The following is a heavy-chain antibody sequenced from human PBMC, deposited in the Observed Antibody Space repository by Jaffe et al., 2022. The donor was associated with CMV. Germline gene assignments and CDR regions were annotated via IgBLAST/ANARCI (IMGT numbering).Heavy chain of an antibody. Sequence: QVQLLQSGGEVRKPGASVRLSCKASGYRFNMYGITWVRQVPGQGPEWMGWVSTNNGHTFYAQKFQNRVTMTTDTGTTTAYMELRSLRFDDTAFYYCARDRVGSYTGNTALDSWGQGSLVTVSA. V-gene: IGHV1-18*01. CDR1: GYRFNMYG. D-gene: IGHD1-26*01. CDR3: ARDRVGSYTGNTALDS. J-gene: IGHJ4*02. CDR2: VSTNNGHT.